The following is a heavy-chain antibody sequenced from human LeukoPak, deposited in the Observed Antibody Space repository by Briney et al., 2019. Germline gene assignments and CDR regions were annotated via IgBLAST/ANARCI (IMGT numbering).Heavy chain of an antibody. D-gene: IGHD3-22*01. CDR1: GGSFSGYY. J-gene: IGHJ4*02. Sequence: SETLSLTCAVYGGSFSGYYWGWIRQPPGKGLEWIGSIYHSGSTYYNPSLKSRVTISVDTSKNQFSLKLSSVTAADTAVYYCARICITMIVVVMYYFDYWGQGTLVTVSS. V-gene: IGHV4-38-2*01. CDR3: ARICITMIVVVMYYFDY. CDR2: IYHSGST.